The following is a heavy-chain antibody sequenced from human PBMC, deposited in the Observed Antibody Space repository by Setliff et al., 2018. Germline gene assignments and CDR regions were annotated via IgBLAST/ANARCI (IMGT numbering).Heavy chain of an antibody. Sequence: GGSLRLSCAASGSTFSSYGMHWVRQAPGKGLEWVAFIRYDGSNKYYADSVKGRFTISRDNSKNTLYLQMNSLRAEDTAVYYCAKDLRDYYYDSSGYYDYWGQGTLVTVSS. CDR1: GSTFSSYG. CDR2: IRYDGSNK. CDR3: AKDLRDYYYDSSGYYDY. J-gene: IGHJ4*02. D-gene: IGHD3-22*01. V-gene: IGHV3-30*02.